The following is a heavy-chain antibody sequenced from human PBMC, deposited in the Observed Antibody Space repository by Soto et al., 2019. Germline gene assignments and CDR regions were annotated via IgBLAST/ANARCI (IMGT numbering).Heavy chain of an antibody. CDR3: AKHFDSGCPDY. J-gene: IGHJ4*02. D-gene: IGHD6-19*01. V-gene: IGHV3-23*01. CDR1: GFTFSSYA. CDR2: IGDSGGST. Sequence: GGSLRLSCAASGFTFSSYALSWVRQAPGKGLEWVSIIGDSGGSTFYADSVKDRCTISRDNSKTTPYLQMNSLRAEDTAVYYCAKHFDSGCPDYWGQGTLVTVSS.